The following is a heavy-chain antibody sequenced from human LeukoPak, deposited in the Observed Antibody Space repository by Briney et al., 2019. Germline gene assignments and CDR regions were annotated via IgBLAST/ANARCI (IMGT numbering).Heavy chain of an antibody. CDR2: IWYDGSNK. V-gene: IGHV3-33*01. CDR1: GFAFRSHG. D-gene: IGHD1-26*01. CDR3: AGDRATSYFDY. J-gene: IGHJ4*02. Sequence: GGSLRLSCAASGFAFRSHGMHWVRQAPGKGLEWVAFIWYDGSNKYYTDSVKGRFTISRDNSKNTLYLQMNSLRAEDTAVYYCAGDRATSYFDYWGQGALVTISS.